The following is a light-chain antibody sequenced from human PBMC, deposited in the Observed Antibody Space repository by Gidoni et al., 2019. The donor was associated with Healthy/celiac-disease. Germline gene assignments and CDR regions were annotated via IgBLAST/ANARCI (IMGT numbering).Light chain of an antibody. Sequence: TQMPQPPSTLSASVGDRVTITCRASQSISSWLAWYQQKPGKAPKLLIYDASSLESGVPSRFSGSGSGTEFTLTISSLQPDDFATYYCQQYNSYSVTFGQGTKLEIK. CDR2: DAS. CDR1: QSISSW. V-gene: IGKV1-5*01. J-gene: IGKJ2*01. CDR3: QQYNSYSVT.